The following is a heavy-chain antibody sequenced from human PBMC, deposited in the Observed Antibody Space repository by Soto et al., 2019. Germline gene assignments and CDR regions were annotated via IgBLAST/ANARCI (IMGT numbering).Heavy chain of an antibody. CDR2: IFDSGSA. CDR3: ARGSGYYRNYDS. V-gene: IGHV4-31*02. CDR1: GGSITSGVYS. J-gene: IGHJ4*02. Sequence: QVQLQESGPGLVKPSQTLSLTCYVSGGSITSGVYSWTWIRHQPGKTLQWIGYIFDSGSAYYKPSHKSRHTIAVDIGKNVFSVALRYVSAAYTAGYYCARGSGYYRNYDSWGQGTQVSVSA. D-gene: IGHD3-3*01.